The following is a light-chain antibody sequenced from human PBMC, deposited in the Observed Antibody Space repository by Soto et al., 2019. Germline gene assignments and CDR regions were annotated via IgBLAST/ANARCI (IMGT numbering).Light chain of an antibody. V-gene: IGKV1-6*01. CDR2: AAS. CDR3: LQDYDYPRT. Sequence: AIQMTQSPSSLSASVGDSVTITCRASQDIRDDLGWYQQKPGKAPKLLIYAASSLQSGVASRFSGSGSGTDFTLTISSLQPEDFETYYCLQDYDYPRTFGQGTKVEIK. J-gene: IGKJ1*01. CDR1: QDIRDD.